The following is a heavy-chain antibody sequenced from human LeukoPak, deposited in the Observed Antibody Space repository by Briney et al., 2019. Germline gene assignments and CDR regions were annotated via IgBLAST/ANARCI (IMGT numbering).Heavy chain of an antibody. CDR1: GFTFSSYS. Sequence: GGSLRLSCAASGFTFSSYSMNWVRQAPGKGLEWVSSISSSSSYIYYADSVKGRSTISRDNAKNSLYLQMNSLRAEDTAVYYCARVRSGSYYAIYYFDYWGQGTLVTVSS. J-gene: IGHJ4*02. CDR3: ARVRSGSYYAIYYFDY. D-gene: IGHD1-26*01. CDR2: ISSSSSYI. V-gene: IGHV3-21*01.